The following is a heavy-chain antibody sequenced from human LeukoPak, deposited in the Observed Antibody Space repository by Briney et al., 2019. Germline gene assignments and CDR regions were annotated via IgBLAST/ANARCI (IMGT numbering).Heavy chain of an antibody. D-gene: IGHD3-22*01. V-gene: IGHV3-11*04. CDR1: GFTFGDYY. Sequence: PGGSLRLSXAASGFTFGDYYMSWIRQAPGKGLEWVSYISSSGSTIYYADSVKGRFTISRDNAKNSLYLQMNSLRAEDTAVYYCARCDSSGYYFYYYYYMDVWGKGTTVTVSS. CDR2: ISSSGSTI. J-gene: IGHJ6*03. CDR3: ARCDSSGYYFYYYYYMDV.